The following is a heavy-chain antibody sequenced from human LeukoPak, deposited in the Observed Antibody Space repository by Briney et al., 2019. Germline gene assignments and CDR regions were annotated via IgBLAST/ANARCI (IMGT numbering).Heavy chain of an antibody. CDR1: GGSFSGYY. J-gene: IGHJ5*02. CDR3: ARAYAAAPIKTYNWFDP. CDR2: INHSGST. Sequence: SETLSLTCAVYGGSFSGYYWSWIRQPPGKGLEWIGEINHSGSTNYNPSLKSRVTISVDTSKNQLSLKLSSVTAADTAVYYCARAYAAAPIKTYNWFDPWAREPWSPSPQ. V-gene: IGHV4-34*01. D-gene: IGHD2-2*01.